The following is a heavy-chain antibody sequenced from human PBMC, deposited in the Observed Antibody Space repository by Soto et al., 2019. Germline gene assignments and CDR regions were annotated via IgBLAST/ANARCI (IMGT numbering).Heavy chain of an antibody. V-gene: IGHV1-69*12. J-gene: IGHJ6*02. Sequence: QVQLVQSGAEVKKPGSSVKVSCKASGGTFSSYAISWVRQAPGQGLGWMGGIIPIFGTADYAQTFQGRVAITADASTSTAYMELSSLRSEDTAVYYCASAWGPAYYYGMDVWGQGTTVTVSS. CDR2: IIPIFGTA. CDR3: ASAWGPAYYYGMDV. D-gene: IGHD1-26*01. CDR1: GGTFSSYA.